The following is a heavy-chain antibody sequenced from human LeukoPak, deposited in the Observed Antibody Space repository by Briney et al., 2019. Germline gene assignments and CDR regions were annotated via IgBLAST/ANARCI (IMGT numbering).Heavy chain of an antibody. V-gene: IGHV4-61*09. J-gene: IGHJ3*02. CDR2: IYTTGTT. Sequence: SQTLSLTCTVSGGSISSGSYYWSWIRQPAGKGLEWIGHIYTTGTTNYNPSLKSRVTISVDTSKNQFSLKLSSVTAADTAVYYCARDVRRLYDFWSGYSGRAFDIWGQGTMVTVSS. CDR3: ARDVRRLYDFWSGYSGRAFDI. CDR1: GGSISSGSYY. D-gene: IGHD3-3*01.